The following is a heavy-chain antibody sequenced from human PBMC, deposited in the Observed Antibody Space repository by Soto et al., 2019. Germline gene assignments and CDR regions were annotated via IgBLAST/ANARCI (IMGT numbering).Heavy chain of an antibody. CDR3: ARDEARMAVAGTFYFDY. CDR1: GYTFTSYA. V-gene: IGHV1-3*01. J-gene: IGHJ4*02. D-gene: IGHD6-19*01. Sequence: QVQLVQSGAEVKKPGASVKVSCKASGYTFTSYAMHWVRQAPGHRLEWMGWINAGNGNTKYSQKFQGRVTITRDTSASTAYMELSRLRSEDTAVYYCARDEARMAVAGTFYFDYWGQGTLVTVSS. CDR2: INAGNGNT.